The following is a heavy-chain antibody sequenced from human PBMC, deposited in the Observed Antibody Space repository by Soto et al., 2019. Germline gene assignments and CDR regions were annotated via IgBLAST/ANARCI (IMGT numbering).Heavy chain of an antibody. CDR2: ISGSGGST. CDR3: AKGGIVLLSLRDAFDI. Sequence: GGSLRLSCAASGFTFSSYAMSWVRQAPGKGLEWVSAISGSGGSTYYADSVKGRFTISRDNSKNTLYLQMNSLRAEDTAVYYCAKGGIVLLSLRDAFDIWGQGTMVTVSS. D-gene: IGHD3-10*01. V-gene: IGHV3-23*01. CDR1: GFTFSSYA. J-gene: IGHJ3*02.